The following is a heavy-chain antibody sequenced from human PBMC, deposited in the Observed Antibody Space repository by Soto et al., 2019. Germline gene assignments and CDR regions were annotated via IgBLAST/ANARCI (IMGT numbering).Heavy chain of an antibody. V-gene: IGHV3-30-3*01. CDR2: ISYDGSNK. Sequence: GGSLRLSCAASGFTFSSYAMHWVRQAPGKGLEWVAVISYDGSNKYYADSVKGRFTISRDNSKNTLYLQMNSLRAEDTAVYYCARSVAAPYYYYYYGMDVWGQGATVTVSS. J-gene: IGHJ6*02. D-gene: IGHD6-19*01. CDR1: GFTFSSYA. CDR3: ARSVAAPYYYYYYGMDV.